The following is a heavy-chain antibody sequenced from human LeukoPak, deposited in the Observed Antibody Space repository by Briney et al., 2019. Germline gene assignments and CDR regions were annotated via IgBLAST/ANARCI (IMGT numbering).Heavy chain of an antibody. J-gene: IGHJ5*02. V-gene: IGHV3-66*01. D-gene: IGHD3-3*01. CDR2: IYSGGST. CDR1: GFTVSSNY. Sequence: GGSLRLSCAASGFTVSSNYMSWVRQAPGKGLEWVSVIYSGGSTYYADSVKGRFTISRDNSKNTLYLQMNSLRTDDTAVYYCGREQSAYYVHAFDPWGQGTLVTVSS. CDR3: GREQSAYYVHAFDP.